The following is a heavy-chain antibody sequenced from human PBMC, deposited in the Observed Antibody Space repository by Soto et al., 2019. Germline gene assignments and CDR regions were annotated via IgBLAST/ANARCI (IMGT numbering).Heavy chain of an antibody. V-gene: IGHV1-69*01. J-gene: IGHJ4*02. CDR1: GGTFSSYA. Sequence: QVQLVQSGAEVKKPGSSVKVSCKASGGTFSSYAISWVRQAPGHGLEWMGGIIPIFGTANYAQKFQGRVTITAGQSTSTAYMELSNLGTEATAVYYCAKDRADYAYYFDYWGPGTLVTVS. CDR3: AKDRADYAYYFDY. CDR2: IIPIFGTA. D-gene: IGHD4-17*01.